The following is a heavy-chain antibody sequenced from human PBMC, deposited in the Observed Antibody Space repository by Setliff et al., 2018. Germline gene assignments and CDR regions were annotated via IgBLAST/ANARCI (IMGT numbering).Heavy chain of an antibody. Sequence: SETLSLTCAVYGGSFSTYYWIWIRQPPGKGLEWIGEINHSGSTNYNPSLKSRVTISVDTSKNQFSLKLSSVTAADTAVYYCARRKLMVREVIPFDYWGQGTLVTVSS. J-gene: IGHJ4*02. D-gene: IGHD3-10*01. CDR2: INHSGST. CDR3: ARRKLMVREVIPFDY. V-gene: IGHV4-34*01. CDR1: GGSFSTYY.